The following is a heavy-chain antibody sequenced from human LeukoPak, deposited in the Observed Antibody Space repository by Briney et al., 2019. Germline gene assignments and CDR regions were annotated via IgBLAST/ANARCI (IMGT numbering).Heavy chain of an antibody. CDR1: GFTFSSYS. CDR3: AKDAEDDSSGYYSFDY. V-gene: IGHV3-48*01. J-gene: IGHJ4*02. CDR2: ISSSSSTI. D-gene: IGHD3-22*01. Sequence: GGSLRLSCAASGFTFSSYSMNWVRQAPGKGLEWVSYISSSSSTIHYAGSVKGRFTISRDNAKNSLYLQMNSLRAEDTAVYYCAKDAEDDSSGYYSFDYWGQGTLVTVSS.